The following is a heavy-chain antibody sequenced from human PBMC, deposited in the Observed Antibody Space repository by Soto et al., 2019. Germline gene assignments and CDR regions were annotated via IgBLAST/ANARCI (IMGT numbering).Heavy chain of an antibody. CDR2: ISGSGGST. V-gene: IGHV3-23*01. D-gene: IGHD6-13*01. CDR3: AKGHSSSPSPQYYYYGIDV. J-gene: IGHJ6*02. Sequence: PGGSLRLSCAASGFIFSDYYMSWIRQAPGKGLEWVSGISGSGGSTYHADSVKGRFIISRDNSKNMLYLQMNSVRAEDTAVYYCAKGHSSSPSPQYYYYGIDVWGPGTTVTVSS. CDR1: GFIFSDYY.